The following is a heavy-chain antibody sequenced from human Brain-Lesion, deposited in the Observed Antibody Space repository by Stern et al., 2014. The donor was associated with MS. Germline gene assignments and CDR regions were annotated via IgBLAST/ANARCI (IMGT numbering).Heavy chain of an antibody. CDR1: GGSISSGGYY. Sequence: QVQLLQSGPGLVKPSQTLSLSCTVSGGSISSGGYYWSWIRQPAGKGLEWIGRIFNSGSTSYNPSLKSRVTISIDTSKNQFSLRLNSMTAADTAVYYCARGRVVPGFQYYATDVWGQGTTVIVSS. CDR2: IFNSGST. V-gene: IGHV4-61*02. CDR3: ARGRVVPGFQYYATDV. D-gene: IGHD2-2*01. J-gene: IGHJ6*02.